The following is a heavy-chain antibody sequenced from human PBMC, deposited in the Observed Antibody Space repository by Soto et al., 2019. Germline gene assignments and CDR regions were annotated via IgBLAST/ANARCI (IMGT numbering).Heavy chain of an antibody. D-gene: IGHD2-21*02. Sequence: QVYLVQSGAEEKKPGSSVKISCKASGGIFSSNTINWVRQAAGQGLEWMGGIIPLFGTANYAEKFQGRVTITADKSTKTEYMELTSLRSEDTAVYYCASKAACGGDCYAFDSWGQGTLVTVSS. V-gene: IGHV1-69*06. CDR2: IIPLFGTA. J-gene: IGHJ4*02. CDR1: GGIFSSNT. CDR3: ASKAACGGDCYAFDS.